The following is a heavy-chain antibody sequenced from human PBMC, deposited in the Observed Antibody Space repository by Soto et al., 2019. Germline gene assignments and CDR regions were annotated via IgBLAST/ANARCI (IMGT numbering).Heavy chain of an antibody. Sequence: QVQLVQSGAEVKKPGASVKVSCKASGYTFTSYGISWVRQAPGQGXEWMGWISAYNXNTNXAQKLQGRVTMXTDTXXXXXXXXXXXXXXXXXXXXXXXXXXXXXXXXXDYWGQGTLVTVSS. CDR1: GYTFTSYG. CDR3: XXXXXXXXXXXDY. J-gene: IGHJ4*02. CDR2: ISAYNXNT. V-gene: IGHV1-18*01.